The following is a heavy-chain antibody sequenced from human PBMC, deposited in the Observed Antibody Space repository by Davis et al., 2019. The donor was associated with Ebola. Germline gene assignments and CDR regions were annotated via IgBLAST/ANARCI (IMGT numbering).Heavy chain of an antibody. CDR3: TRHVSGDFWYFDL. CDR1: GFTFNSYA. V-gene: IGHV3-23*01. Sequence: GGSLRLSCAASGFTFNSYAMNWVRQAPGKGLEWVSGISGSGGNTYYADSVKGRFTISRDNSKNTVYLQMNSLRAEDTAVYYCTRHVSGDFWYFDLWGRGTLVTVSS. D-gene: IGHD4-17*01. CDR2: ISGSGGNT. J-gene: IGHJ2*01.